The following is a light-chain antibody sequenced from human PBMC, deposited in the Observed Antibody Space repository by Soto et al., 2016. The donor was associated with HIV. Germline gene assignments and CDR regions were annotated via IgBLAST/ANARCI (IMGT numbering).Light chain of an antibody. V-gene: IGKV1-39*01. CDR2: DAS. CDR3: QQSSRTPRT. CDR1: QSISTY. Sequence: IQMTQSPSSLSLSIGDRVSITCRASQSISTYVSWYQQKPGRAPKLLIYDASSLHSGVPSRFSGRGSGTDFTLTISSLQHEDLGTYYCQQSSRTPRTFGQGTKVGN. J-gene: IGKJ1*01.